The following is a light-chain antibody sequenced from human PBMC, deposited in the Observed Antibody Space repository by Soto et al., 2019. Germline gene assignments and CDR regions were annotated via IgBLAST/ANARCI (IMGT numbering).Light chain of an antibody. CDR2: SDN. CDR1: SSNIGSTR. CDR3: AAWDNSLNGYV. J-gene: IGLJ1*01. Sequence: QPVLTQPPSASGTPGQRVAISCSGASSNIGSTRANWYRQLPGTAHKLLIYSDNQRPSGVPDRFSGAKSGTSASLAISWLLSEDEADYYCAAWDNSLNGYVFGTGTKLTVL. V-gene: IGLV1-44*01.